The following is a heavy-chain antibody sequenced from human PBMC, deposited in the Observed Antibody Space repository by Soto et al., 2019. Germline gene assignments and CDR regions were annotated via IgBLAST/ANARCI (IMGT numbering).Heavy chain of an antibody. CDR1: GGSISSGGYY. V-gene: IGHV4-30-2*01. CDR3: ARAGGLGAVAADY. Sequence: SETLSLTCTVSGGSISSGGYYWSWIRQQPGKGLEWIGYIYHSGSTYYNPSLKSRVTISVDRSKNQFSLKLSSVTAADTAVYYCARAGGLGAVAADYWGQGTLVTVSS. J-gene: IGHJ4*02. CDR2: IYHSGST. D-gene: IGHD6-19*01.